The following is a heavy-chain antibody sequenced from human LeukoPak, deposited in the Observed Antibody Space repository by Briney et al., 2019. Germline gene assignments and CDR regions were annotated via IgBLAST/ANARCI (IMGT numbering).Heavy chain of an antibody. CDR2: IRYDGSNK. CDR3: AKDVTSGSSWPETPFDY. V-gene: IGHV3-30*02. D-gene: IGHD6-13*01. Sequence: GGSLRLSCAASGFTFSSYGMHWVRQAPGKGLEWVAFIRYDGSNKCYADSVKGRFTISRDNSKNTLYLQMNSLRAEDTAVYYCAKDVTSGSSWPETPFDYWGQGTLVTVSS. CDR1: GFTFSSYG. J-gene: IGHJ4*02.